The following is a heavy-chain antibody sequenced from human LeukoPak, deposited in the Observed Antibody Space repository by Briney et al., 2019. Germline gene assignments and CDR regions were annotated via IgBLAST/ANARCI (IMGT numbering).Heavy chain of an antibody. CDR3: ARFGSNIVARFYY. CDR2: IYYSGST. J-gene: IGHJ4*02. V-gene: IGHV4-59*01. CDR1: GGSITGYY. Sequence: SETLSLTCTVSGGSITGYYWSWIRRPPGKGLEWIGYIYYSGSTNYNPSLKSRVTISVDASKNQFSLKLSSVTAADTAFYYCARFGSNIVARFYYWGQGTLVTVSS. D-gene: IGHD5-12*01.